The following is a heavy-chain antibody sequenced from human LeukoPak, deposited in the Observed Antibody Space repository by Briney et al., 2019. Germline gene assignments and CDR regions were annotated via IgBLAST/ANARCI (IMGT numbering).Heavy chain of an antibody. J-gene: IGHJ4*02. CDR2: INWNSASI. V-gene: IGHV3-9*01. Sequence: GRSLRLSCAASGFTFDDYAMHWVRQVPGKGLEWVSGINWNSASIGYADSVKGRSTISRDNAKNSLYLQMNSLRAEDTAMYYCARAPGIHYDSTVIAHWGQGTLVTVSS. CDR3: ARAPGIHYDSTVIAH. CDR1: GFTFDDYA. D-gene: IGHD3-22*01.